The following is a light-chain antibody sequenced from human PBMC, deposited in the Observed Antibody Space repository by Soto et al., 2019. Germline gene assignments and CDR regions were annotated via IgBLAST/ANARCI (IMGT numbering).Light chain of an antibody. Sequence: QLVLTQPRSVSGSPGQSVTISCTGTSSDVGGYNYVSWYQHHPGKAPKLMIYDVSKRPSGVPDRFSGSKSGNTASLTISGLQAEDEADYYCCSYAGSYTFVFGGGTQLTVL. V-gene: IGLV2-11*01. CDR2: DVS. CDR1: SSDVGGYNY. CDR3: CSYAGSYTFV. J-gene: IGLJ2*01.